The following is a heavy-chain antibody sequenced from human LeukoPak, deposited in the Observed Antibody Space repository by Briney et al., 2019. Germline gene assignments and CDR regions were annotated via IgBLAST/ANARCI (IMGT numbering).Heavy chain of an antibody. V-gene: IGHV3-23*01. D-gene: IGHD1-26*01. CDR2: ISGSGGST. Sequence: PGGSLRLSCAASGFTFISYAMRWVRQAPGKGLEWVSAISGSGGSTYYADSVKGRFTISRDNSKNTLYLQMNSLRAEDTAVYYCAKSGATNVASWFDPWGQGTLVTVSS. CDR1: GFTFISYA. CDR3: AKSGATNVASWFDP. J-gene: IGHJ5*02.